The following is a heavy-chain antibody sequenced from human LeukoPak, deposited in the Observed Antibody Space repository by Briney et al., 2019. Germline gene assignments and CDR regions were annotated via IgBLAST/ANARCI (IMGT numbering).Heavy chain of an antibody. CDR3: ARESSGYDPALDY. J-gene: IGHJ4*02. D-gene: IGHD5-12*01. Sequence: PGGSLRLSCVASGFTFSSYSMNWVRQAPGKGLEWVSSISSSSSYIYYADSVKGRFTISRDNAKNSLYLQMNSLRAEDTAVYYCARESSGYDPALDYWGQGTLVTISS. CDR2: ISSSSSYI. V-gene: IGHV3-21*01. CDR1: GFTFSSYS.